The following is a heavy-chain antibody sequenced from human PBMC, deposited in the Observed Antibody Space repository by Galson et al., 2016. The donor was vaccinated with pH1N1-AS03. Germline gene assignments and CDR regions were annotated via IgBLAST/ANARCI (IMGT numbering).Heavy chain of an antibody. V-gene: IGHV3-23*01. CDR3: VKGSWGIDIVDRIAHCGMDV. Sequence: SLRLSCAASGFSFNSYAMQWVRQAPGEGLEWVSGIRGNGDSTYYADPVKGRFTISRDNSKDMFYLQMTSLRGDDTAVYYCVKGSWGIDIVDRIAHCGMDVWGQGTTVTVSS. CDR1: GFSFNSYA. D-gene: IGHD5-12*01. CDR2: IRGNGDST. J-gene: IGHJ6*02.